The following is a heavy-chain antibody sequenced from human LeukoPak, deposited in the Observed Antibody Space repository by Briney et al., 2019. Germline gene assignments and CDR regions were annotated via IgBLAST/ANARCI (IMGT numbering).Heavy chain of an antibody. J-gene: IGHJ4*02. Sequence: PSETLSLTCIVSGGSIGSYYWSWIRQPPGKGLEWIGHIYYSGSTDYNPSLRSRVTISVDTSKNQFSLRLSSVTAADTAVYYCARDRSDGSGYYGYYFDYWRQGTLVSVSS. CDR2: IYYSGST. V-gene: IGHV4-59*01. CDR1: GGSIGSYY. D-gene: IGHD3-22*01. CDR3: ARDRSDGSGYYGYYFDY.